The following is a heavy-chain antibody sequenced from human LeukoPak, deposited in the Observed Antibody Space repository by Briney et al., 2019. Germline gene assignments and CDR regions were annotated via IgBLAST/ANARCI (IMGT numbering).Heavy chain of an antibody. CDR1: GFTFSSYG. J-gene: IGHJ5*02. Sequence: PGGSLRLSCAASGFTFSSYGMHWVRQAPGKGLEWVAFIRYDGSNKYYADSVKGRFTISRDNAKNSLYLQMNSLRAEDTAVYYCARDRYSSGFNWFDPWGQGTLVTVSS. D-gene: IGHD6-19*01. CDR2: IRYDGSNK. V-gene: IGHV3-30*02. CDR3: ARDRYSSGFNWFDP.